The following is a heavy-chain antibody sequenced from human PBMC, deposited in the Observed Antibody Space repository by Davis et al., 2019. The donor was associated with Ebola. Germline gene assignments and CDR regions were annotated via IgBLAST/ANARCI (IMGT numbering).Heavy chain of an antibody. CDR3: ARLNEERSPLYYFDN. D-gene: IGHD1-1*01. Sequence: GGSLRLSCAASGFTFSNRIVHWVRQAPGKGLEWVAVISYDGTTKYYAESVKGRFTISRDNSNNTLYLQMNNLRAEDTAVYYCARLNEERSPLYYFDNWGQGTLVTVSS. J-gene: IGHJ4*02. CDR1: GFTFSNRI. V-gene: IGHV3-30*14. CDR2: ISYDGTTK.